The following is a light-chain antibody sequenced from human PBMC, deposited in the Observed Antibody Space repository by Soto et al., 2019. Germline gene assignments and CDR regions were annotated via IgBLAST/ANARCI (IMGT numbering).Light chain of an antibody. Sequence: DIQMTQSPSTLSASVGDRVIITSRASQSISSWLAWYQQKPGKAPNLLIYKASALKSGVPSRFSGSGSGTEFTLTISSLQPDDFATYYCQQYDNDSWTFGQGTKVEIK. J-gene: IGKJ1*01. CDR1: QSISSW. CDR2: KAS. CDR3: QQYDNDSWT. V-gene: IGKV1-5*03.